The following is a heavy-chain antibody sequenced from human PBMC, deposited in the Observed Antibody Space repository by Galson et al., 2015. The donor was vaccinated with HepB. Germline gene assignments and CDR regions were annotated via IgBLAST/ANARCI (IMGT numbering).Heavy chain of an antibody. V-gene: IGHV3-21*01. Sequence: SLRLSCAASGFTFSSYSMNWVRQAPGRGLEWVSSISSSSSYIYYADSVKGRFTISRDNAKNSLYLQMNSLRAEDTAVYYCAREVVGIVGCFDIWGQGTMVTVSS. CDR3: AREVVGIVGCFDI. D-gene: IGHD1-26*01. CDR2: ISSSSSYI. J-gene: IGHJ3*02. CDR1: GFTFSSYS.